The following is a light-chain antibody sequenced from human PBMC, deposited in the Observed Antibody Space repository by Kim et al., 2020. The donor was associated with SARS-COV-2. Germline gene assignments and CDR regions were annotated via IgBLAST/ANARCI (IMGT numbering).Light chain of an antibody. CDR1: ESVRRN. CDR2: GGS. J-gene: IGKJ2*03. Sequence: VAPGERATFSCRASESVRRNVAWYQQKPGQAPRLLIYGGSTRATGIPAKFSGSGWGTEFTLTISSLQSDDSAVYYCQQYSNWPPYSFGQGTKLEI. CDR3: QQYSNWPPYS. V-gene: IGKV3D-15*01.